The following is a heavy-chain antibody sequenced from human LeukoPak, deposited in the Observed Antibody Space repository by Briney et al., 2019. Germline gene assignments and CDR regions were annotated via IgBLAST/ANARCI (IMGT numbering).Heavy chain of an antibody. CDR3: ARLRGLDCSTTSYSRLNAFDI. D-gene: IGHD2-2*01. V-gene: IGHV4-59*08. CDR1: GGSMSGYY. Sequence: SETLSLTCTISGGSMSGYYWGWIRQPPGKGLEWIGYITFIGNTNYNPSLKSRVTISEDMSKNLFSLRLSSVTAADTAMYYCARLRGLDCSTTSYSRLNAFDIWGRGIVVTVSS. CDR2: ITFIGNT. J-gene: IGHJ3*02.